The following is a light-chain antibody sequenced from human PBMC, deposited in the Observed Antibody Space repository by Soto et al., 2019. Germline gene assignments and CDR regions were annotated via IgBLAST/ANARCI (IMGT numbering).Light chain of an antibody. V-gene: IGKV1-39*01. Sequence: DIQMTQSPSSLAASVGDRGTITCRASQSVNNYLNWYQQKPGKAHNLLIYATSRLQNGVPSRFSGSGSGTDFTLTISSLQPEDYATYYCQQSYSIPGTFGQGTKVEIK. CDR1: QSVNNY. J-gene: IGKJ1*01. CDR3: QQSYSIPGT. CDR2: ATS.